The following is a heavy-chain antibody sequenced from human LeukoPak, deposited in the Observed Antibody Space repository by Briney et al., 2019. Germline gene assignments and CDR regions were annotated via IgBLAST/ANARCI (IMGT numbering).Heavy chain of an antibody. J-gene: IGHJ4*02. CDR1: GYSFTSYW. CDR3: ARAFPMPLAVAGTRPGGFGY. Sequence: GESLKISCKGSGYSFTSYWIGWVRQMPGKGLEWMGIIYPGDSDTRYSPSFQGQVTISADKSISTAYLQWSSLKASDTAMYYCARAFPMPLAVAGTRPGGFGYWGQGTLVTVSS. D-gene: IGHD6-19*01. V-gene: IGHV5-51*01. CDR2: IYPGDSDT.